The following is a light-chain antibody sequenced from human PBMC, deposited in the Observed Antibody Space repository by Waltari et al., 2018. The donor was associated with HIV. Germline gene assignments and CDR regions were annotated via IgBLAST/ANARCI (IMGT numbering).Light chain of an antibody. CDR1: QNIRAY. V-gene: IGKV1-9*01. Sequence: DIQLSQSPSFLSASVGDRVTTTCRANQNIRAYLAWYQQKPGKAPTLLIYSASTVQRGVPSRFSGSGSGAEFTLTISSLQPEDFATYYCQQLDSYPRTFGHGTKVEI. CDR2: SAS. J-gene: IGKJ1*01. CDR3: QQLDSYPRT.